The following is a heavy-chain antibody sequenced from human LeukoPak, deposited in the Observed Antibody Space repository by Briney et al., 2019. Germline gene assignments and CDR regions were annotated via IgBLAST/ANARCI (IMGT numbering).Heavy chain of an antibody. Sequence: SETLSLTCTVSGGSISSYYWSWIRQPPGKGLEWIGYIYYSGSTNYNPSLKSRVTISVDTSKNQFSLKLSSVTAADTAVYYCARHFGVLGGAFDIWGQGTMVTVSS. CDR1: GGSISSYY. CDR3: ARHFGVLGGAFDI. J-gene: IGHJ3*02. D-gene: IGHD3-16*01. CDR2: IYYSGST. V-gene: IGHV4-59*08.